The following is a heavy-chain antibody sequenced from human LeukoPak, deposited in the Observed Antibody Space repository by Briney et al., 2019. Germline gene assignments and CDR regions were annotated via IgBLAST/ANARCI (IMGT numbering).Heavy chain of an antibody. Sequence: GGSLRLSCAASGFSFSDYWMSWVRQAPGKVLEWVANIKKDGSEKHYVDSVKGRFTISRDNAKNSVYLQMSSLRAEDTAVYHCAKYAHGSGTSFDPWGQGTLVTVSS. J-gene: IGHJ5*02. CDR1: GFSFSDYW. CDR3: AKYAHGSGTSFDP. D-gene: IGHD3-10*01. CDR2: IKKDGSEK. V-gene: IGHV3-7*01.